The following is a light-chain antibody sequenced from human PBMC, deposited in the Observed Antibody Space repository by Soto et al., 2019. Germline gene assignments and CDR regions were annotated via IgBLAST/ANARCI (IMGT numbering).Light chain of an antibody. J-gene: IGLJ3*02. V-gene: IGLV4-69*01. CDR3: QAWGTGIWV. Sequence: QSVLTQSPSASASLGASVKLTCTLSSGHSSYAIAWHQQQPEKGPRYLMKLNNDGSHSKGDGIPDRFSGSSSGAERSLIISSLQSEDEADYYCQAWGTGIWVFGGGTQLTVL. CDR1: SGHSSYA. CDR2: LNNDGSH.